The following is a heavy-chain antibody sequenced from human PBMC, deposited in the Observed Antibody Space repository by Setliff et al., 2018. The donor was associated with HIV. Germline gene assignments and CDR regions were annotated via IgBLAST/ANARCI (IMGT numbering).Heavy chain of an antibody. D-gene: IGHD6-13*01. CDR2: IIPLFGST. Sequence: SVKVSCKASGGIFSSYAFSWVRQAPGQGLEWMGGIIPLFGSTDYAQKFQGRLTITTDESTSTAYMELSSLRSGDTAVYYCARAQQKLVQFYYYMDVWGKGTTVTVSS. J-gene: IGHJ6*03. CDR3: ARAQQKLVQFYYYMDV. CDR1: GGIFSSYA. V-gene: IGHV1-69*05.